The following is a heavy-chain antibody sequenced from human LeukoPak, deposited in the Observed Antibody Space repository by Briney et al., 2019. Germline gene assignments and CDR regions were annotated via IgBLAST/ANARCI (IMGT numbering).Heavy chain of an antibody. CDR1: GFTFSSYA. Sequence: GGSLRLSCAASGFTFSSYAMHWVRQAPGKGLEWVAVISYDGSNKYYADSVKGRFTISRDNSKNTLYLQMNSLRAEDTAVYYCARVLAVQGLGMGVWGQGTTVTVSS. V-gene: IGHV3-30-3*01. J-gene: IGHJ6*02. CDR3: ARVLAVQGLGMGV. CDR2: ISYDGSNK. D-gene: IGHD1-1*01.